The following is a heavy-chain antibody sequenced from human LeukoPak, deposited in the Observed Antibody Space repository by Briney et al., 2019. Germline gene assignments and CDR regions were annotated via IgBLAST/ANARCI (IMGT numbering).Heavy chain of an antibody. Sequence: GGSLRLSCAASGFSFSDYNMIWVRQAPGKGLECISYITPSSSPIHYAGSVKGRFAISRDNAKNLLYLEMNSLRVEDTALYYCARVVSGVTGGDYWGQGTLVSVSS. CDR2: ITPSSSPI. V-gene: IGHV3-48*01. CDR3: ARVVSGVTGGDY. CDR1: GFSFSDYN. D-gene: IGHD3-3*01. J-gene: IGHJ4*02.